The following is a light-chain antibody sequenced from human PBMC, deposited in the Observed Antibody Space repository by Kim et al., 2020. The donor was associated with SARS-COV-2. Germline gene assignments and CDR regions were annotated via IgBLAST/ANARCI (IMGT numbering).Light chain of an antibody. CDR1: EWGDRY. J-gene: IGLJ1*01. CDR3: QARDSSTASFV. CDR2: QDK. V-gene: IGLV3-1*01. Sequence: PGQTASITCSGHEWGDRYASWYQQKPGQSPVLVIYQDKRRPSGIPERFSGSNSGNTATLTISGTQAMDEADYYCQARDSSTASFVFGTGTKVTVL.